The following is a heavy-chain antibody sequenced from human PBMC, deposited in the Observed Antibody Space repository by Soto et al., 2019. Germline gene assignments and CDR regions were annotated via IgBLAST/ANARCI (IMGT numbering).Heavy chain of an antibody. J-gene: IGHJ3*02. CDR1: GGTFSSYT. CDR3: ARSYGSGSYDAFDI. Sequence: QVQLVQSGAEVKKPGSSVKVSCKASGGTFSSYTISWVRQAPGQGLEWMGRIIPILGIATYAQQFQGRVTITADKSTSTAYMWLSSVRSEDTAVYYCARSYGSGSYDAFDIWGQGTMVTVSS. CDR2: IIPILGIA. V-gene: IGHV1-69*02. D-gene: IGHD3-10*01.